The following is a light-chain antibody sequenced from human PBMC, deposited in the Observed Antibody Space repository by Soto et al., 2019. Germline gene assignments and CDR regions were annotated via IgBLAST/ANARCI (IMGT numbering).Light chain of an antibody. CDR2: DAS. V-gene: IGKV3-11*01. J-gene: IGKJ4*01. Sequence: DIVLTQSPATLSLSPGERATLSCRASQSVSTYLAWYQQKPGQAPRLLIYDASNRATGIPARFSGSGSGTDLTLTISSLEPEDFAVYYCHQSSSWLTFGGGTQVEIK. CDR1: QSVSTY. CDR3: HQSSSWLT.